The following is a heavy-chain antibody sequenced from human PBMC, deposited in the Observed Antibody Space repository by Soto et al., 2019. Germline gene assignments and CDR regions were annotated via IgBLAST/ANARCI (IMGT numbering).Heavy chain of an antibody. CDR3: ARVPRYSSDIEEVATGIYEEWFAP. D-gene: IGHD3-16*01. Sequence: GASVKASCKSSGYSSMNYAMHSARQAPGQGLEWMGWIHAGDGKTKYAQRLQGRVTITRDTSARTVYMELSSLRSEDTAVYYCARVPRYSSDIEEVATGIYEEWFAPRGQGTLVPGSS. J-gene: IGHJ5*02. CDR2: IHAGDGKT. V-gene: IGHV1-3*01. CDR1: GYSSMNYA.